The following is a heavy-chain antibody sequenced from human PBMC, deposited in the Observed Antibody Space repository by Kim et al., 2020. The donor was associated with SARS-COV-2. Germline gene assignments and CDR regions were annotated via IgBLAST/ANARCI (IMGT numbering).Heavy chain of an antibody. CDR2: ISYDGSNK. D-gene: IGHD3-10*01. CDR1: GFTFSSYG. J-gene: IGHJ4*02. V-gene: IGHV3-33*05. CDR3: ARDHARRVRGVILDGDY. Sequence: GESLKISCAASGFTFSSYGMHWVRQAPGKGLEWVAVISYDGSNKYYADSVKGRFTISRDNSKNTLYLQMNSLRAEDTAVYYCARDHARRVRGVILDGDYWGQGTLVTVSS.